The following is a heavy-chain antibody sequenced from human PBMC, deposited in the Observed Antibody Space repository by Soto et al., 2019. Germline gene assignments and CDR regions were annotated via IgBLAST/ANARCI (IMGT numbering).Heavy chain of an antibody. CDR2: INPSADST. D-gene: IGHD1-26*01. V-gene: IGHV1-46*01. CDR3: AREYGGSRVFDY. Sequence: QVQLVQSGAEVNKPGASVKVSCKTSGYTFTNYFIHWVRQAPGQGPEWMGIINPSADSTNYAQKCQGRATVTRDTSTSTVYLELRSLRSEDTAVYYCAREYGGSRVFDYWGQGTLVTVSS. CDR1: GYTFTNYF. J-gene: IGHJ4*02.